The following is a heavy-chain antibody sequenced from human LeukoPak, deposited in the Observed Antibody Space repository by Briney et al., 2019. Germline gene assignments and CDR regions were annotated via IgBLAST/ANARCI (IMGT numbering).Heavy chain of an antibody. D-gene: IGHD3-10*01. J-gene: IGHJ5*01. CDR3: AREVKVPGELLGGFDS. CDR1: GYTFVVHY. Sequence: ASVKVSCKASGYTFVVHYIHWVRQAPGQGLEWMGWINPKRGGTTYAEKFEGRVTMTSDTAISTVYMELTSLRSDDTAFYYCAREVKVPGELLGGFDSWGQGSLVTVSS. V-gene: IGHV1-2*02. CDR2: INPKRGGT.